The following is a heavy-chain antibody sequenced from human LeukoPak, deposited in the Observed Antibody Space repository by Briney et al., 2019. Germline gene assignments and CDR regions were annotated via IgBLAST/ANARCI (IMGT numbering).Heavy chain of an antibody. Sequence: PSETLSLTCTVSDDFISTSNCYWGWIRQPPGKGLEWIGSLYYSGNTYYNPSLKSRVTISVDTSKNQLSLRLSSVTAADTAVYDGARHPHYYFDNSARWGQGTLVTVSS. CDR3: ARHPHYYFDNSAR. D-gene: IGHD3-22*01. CDR1: DDFISTSNCY. CDR2: LYYSGNT. V-gene: IGHV4-39*01. J-gene: IGHJ4*02.